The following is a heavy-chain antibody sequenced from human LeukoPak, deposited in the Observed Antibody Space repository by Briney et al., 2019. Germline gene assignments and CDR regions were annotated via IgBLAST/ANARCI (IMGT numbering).Heavy chain of an antibody. CDR2: ISYDGSNK. V-gene: IGHV3-30*18. CDR1: GFTFSSYG. Sequence: GRSLRLSCAASGFTFSSYGMHWVRQAPGKGLEWVAVISYDGSNKYYADSVKGRFTISRDNSKNTLYLQMNSLRAEDTAVYYCAKGYDSSGYYYPNSMDVWGQGTTVTVSS. CDR3: AKGYDSSGYYYPNSMDV. J-gene: IGHJ6*02. D-gene: IGHD3-22*01.